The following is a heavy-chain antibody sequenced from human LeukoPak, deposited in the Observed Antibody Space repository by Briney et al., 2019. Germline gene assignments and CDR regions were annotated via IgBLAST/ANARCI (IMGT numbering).Heavy chain of an antibody. Sequence: SETLSLTCTVSGGSISSYYWSWIRQPPGKGLEWIGWIYYTGTTNYNSSLKSRVTISVDTSKNQFSLKLSSVTAADTAVYYCAREYTYYYGSGSYYKRGLADWFDPWGQGTLVTVSS. D-gene: IGHD3-10*01. CDR3: AREYTYYYGSGSYYKRGLADWFDP. V-gene: IGHV4-59*01. CDR1: GGSISSYY. J-gene: IGHJ5*02. CDR2: IYYTGTT.